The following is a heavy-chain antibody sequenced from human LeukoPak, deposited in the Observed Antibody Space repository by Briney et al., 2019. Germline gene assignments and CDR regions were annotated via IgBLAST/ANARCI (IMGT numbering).Heavy chain of an antibody. J-gene: IGHJ4*02. CDR3: AKDGGYNYPHN. CDR2: ISYDGSNK. Sequence: PGGSLRLSCAASGFTFSSYGMHWVRQAPGKGLEWVAVISYDGSNKYYADSVKGRFTISRDNSKNTLYLQMNSLRAEDMAVYYCAKDGGYNYPHNWGQGTLVTVSS. CDR1: GFTFSSYG. D-gene: IGHD5-24*01. V-gene: IGHV3-30*18.